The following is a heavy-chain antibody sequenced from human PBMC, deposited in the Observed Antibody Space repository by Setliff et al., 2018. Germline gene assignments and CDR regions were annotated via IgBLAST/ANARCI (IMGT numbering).Heavy chain of an antibody. CDR1: GYSFTDYW. CDR2: IYPGDSDT. J-gene: IGHJ1*01. D-gene: IGHD1-1*01. V-gene: IGHV5-51*01. CDR3: ARLPSTGSAFFQH. Sequence: GESLKISCKASGYSFTDYWIAWVRQMPGKGLEWMGVIYPGDSDTRYSPSFQGQVTISADKSINTAYLQWNSLKASDTALYLCARLPSTGSAFFQHWGQGTLVTVSS.